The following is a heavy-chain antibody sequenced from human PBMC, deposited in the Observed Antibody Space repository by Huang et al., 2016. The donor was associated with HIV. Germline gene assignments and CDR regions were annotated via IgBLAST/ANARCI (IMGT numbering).Heavy chain of an antibody. CDR1: GGSFSDQI. CDR2: SIPLFRAP. J-gene: IGHJ4*02. CDR3: AMSLRYQYDSRSYWGRYFDY. V-gene: IGHV1-69*01. Sequence: QVQLEQSGPAVRKPGSSVKVSCQASGGSFSDQIISWVRQAPGQRFEWRGGSIPLFRAPAYAQEFKGRVTMTADESTATIYMELNSLTSEDTAVYYCAMSLRYQYDSRSYWGRYFDYWGQGTLVTVSS. D-gene: IGHD3-16*01.